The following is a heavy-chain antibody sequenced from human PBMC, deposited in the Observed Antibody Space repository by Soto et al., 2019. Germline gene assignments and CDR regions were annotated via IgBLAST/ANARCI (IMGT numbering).Heavy chain of an antibody. CDR3: ARSPSRYYYDSSGYLGAFEI. V-gene: IGHV3-48*03. CDR1: GFTFSSYE. D-gene: IGHD3-22*01. J-gene: IGHJ3*02. CDR2: ISSSGSTI. Sequence: PGGSLRLSCAASGFTFSSYEMNWVRQAPGKGLEWVSYISSSGSTIYYADSVKGRFTISRDNAKNSLYLQMNSLRAEDTAVYYCARSPSRYYYDSSGYLGAFEIWGQGTMVTVSS.